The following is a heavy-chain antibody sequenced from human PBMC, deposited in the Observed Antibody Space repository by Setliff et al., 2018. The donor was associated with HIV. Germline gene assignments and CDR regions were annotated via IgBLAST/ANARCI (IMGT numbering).Heavy chain of an antibody. CDR1: GGSISNYY. Sequence: SETLSLTCTVSGGSISNYYWSWIRQPPGKGLEWIGYIYTSGRTNYNPSLKSRVTISVDTSKNQFFLKLSSVTAADTAVYYCVSSGYYWNTSSSFWGHGTLVTVSS. J-gene: IGHJ4*01. D-gene: IGHD6-6*01. CDR2: IYTSGRT. V-gene: IGHV4-4*09. CDR3: VSSGYYWNTSSSF.